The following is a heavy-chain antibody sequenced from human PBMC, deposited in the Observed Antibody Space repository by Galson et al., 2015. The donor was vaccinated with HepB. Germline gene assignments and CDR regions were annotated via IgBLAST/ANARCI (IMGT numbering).Heavy chain of an antibody. CDR2: ISYDGSDK. Sequence: SLRLSCAASGFTFSSHGMNWVRQAPGKGLEWVAVISYDGSDKYYPDFVKGRFTISRDNSKNTLYLQMNSLRAEDTAVYYCAKGSGQVLGALDHWGQGTLVTVSS. J-gene: IGHJ4*02. D-gene: IGHD2-15*01. CDR3: AKGSGQVLGALDH. CDR1: GFTFSSHG. V-gene: IGHV3-30*18.